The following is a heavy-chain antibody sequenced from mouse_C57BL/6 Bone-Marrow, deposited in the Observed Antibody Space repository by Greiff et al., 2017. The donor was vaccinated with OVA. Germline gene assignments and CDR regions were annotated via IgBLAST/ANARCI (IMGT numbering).Heavy chain of an antibody. CDR2: IWSGGST. D-gene: IGHD1-1*01. Sequence: VQVVESGPGLVQPSQSLSITCTVSGFSLTSYGVHWVRQSPGKGLEWLGVIWSGGSTDYNAAFISRLSISKDNSKSQVFFKMNSLQADDTARYYCARNKGLLRYGWYFDVWGTGTTVTVSS. V-gene: IGHV2-2*01. J-gene: IGHJ1*03. CDR3: ARNKGLLRYGWYFDV. CDR1: GFSLTSYG.